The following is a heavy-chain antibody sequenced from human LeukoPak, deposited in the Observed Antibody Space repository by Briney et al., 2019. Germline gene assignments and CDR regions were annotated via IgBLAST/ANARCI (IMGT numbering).Heavy chain of an antibody. CDR2: IIPILGIA. V-gene: IGHV1-69*04. D-gene: IGHD3-22*01. Sequence: ASVKVSCKASGGTFSSYAISWVRQAPGQGLEWMGRIIPILGIANYAQKFQGRVTITADKSTSTAYMELSSLRSEDTAVYYCARVGFADYYDSRGLVDYWGQGTLVTVSS. J-gene: IGHJ4*02. CDR1: GGTFSSYA. CDR3: ARVGFADYYDSRGLVDY.